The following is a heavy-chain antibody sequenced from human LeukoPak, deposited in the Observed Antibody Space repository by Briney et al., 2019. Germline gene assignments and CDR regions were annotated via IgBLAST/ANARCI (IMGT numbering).Heavy chain of an antibody. CDR2: ISSSSSYV. V-gene: IGHV3-21*01. CDR1: GFTFSSYS. Sequence: GGSLRLSCAASGFTFSSYSLNWVRQAPGKGLEWVSSISSSSSYVDYADSVKGRFTISRDNAKNSLYLQMNSLRAEDTAVYYCASTPCGGDCRSGYYFDYWGQGTLVTVSS. CDR3: ASTPCGGDCRSGYYFDY. D-gene: IGHD2-21*02. J-gene: IGHJ4*02.